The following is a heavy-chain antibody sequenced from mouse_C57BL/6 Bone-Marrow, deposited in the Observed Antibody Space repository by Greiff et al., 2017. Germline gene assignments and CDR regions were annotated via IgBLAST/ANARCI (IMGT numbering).Heavy chain of an antibody. D-gene: IGHD4-1*01. CDR2: IWSGGST. CDR3: GRSDWEGVYYLDY. CDR1: GFSLTSYG. Sequence: VKLVESGRGLVQPSQSLSITCAVSGFSLTSYGVHWVRQSPGKGLEWLGVIWSGGSTDYTAAFISRLSISKNDSKRQVFYKMNSLQADDTAIYYCGRSDWEGVYYLDYWGQGTTLTVSS. J-gene: IGHJ2*01. V-gene: IGHV2-2*01.